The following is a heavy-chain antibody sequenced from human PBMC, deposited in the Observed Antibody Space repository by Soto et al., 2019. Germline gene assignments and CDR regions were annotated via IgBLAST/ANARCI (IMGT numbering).Heavy chain of an antibody. CDR1: GFSLSTSGVG. Sequence: QITLKESGPTLVKPTQTLTLTCTFSGFSLSTSGVGVGWIRQPPGKALEWLALIYWDDDKRYSPSLKSRLTITTDTYKNQVVLTMTNMDPVDTATYYCAHSLIGYYYDSSGSNWFDPWGQGTLVTVSS. CDR3: AHSLIGYYYDSSGSNWFDP. J-gene: IGHJ5*02. V-gene: IGHV2-5*02. CDR2: IYWDDDK. D-gene: IGHD3-22*01.